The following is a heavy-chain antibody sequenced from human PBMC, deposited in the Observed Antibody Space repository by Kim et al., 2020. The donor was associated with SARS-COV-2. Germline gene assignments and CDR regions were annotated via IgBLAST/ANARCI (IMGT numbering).Heavy chain of an antibody. Sequence: KSRVTISADTSKNQFSLKLSSVTAADTAVYYGARPVVAASRFYYCYYGMDVWGQGTTVTVSS. V-gene: IGHV4-59*08. J-gene: IGHJ6*02. CDR3: ARPVVAASRFYYCYYGMDV. D-gene: IGHD2-15*01.